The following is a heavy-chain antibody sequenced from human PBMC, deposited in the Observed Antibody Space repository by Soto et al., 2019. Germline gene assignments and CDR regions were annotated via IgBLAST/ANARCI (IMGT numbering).Heavy chain of an antibody. CDR3: ARDPSYTIVVVPADNFDY. CDR1: GFTFSSYA. D-gene: IGHD2-2*01. J-gene: IGHJ4*02. V-gene: IGHV3-30-3*01. Sequence: QPGGSLRLSCAASGFTFSSYAMHWVRQAPGKGLEWVAVISYDGSNKYYADSVKGRFTISRDNSKNTLYLQMNGLRAEDTAVYYCARDPSYTIVVVPADNFDYWGQGTLVTVSS. CDR2: ISYDGSNK.